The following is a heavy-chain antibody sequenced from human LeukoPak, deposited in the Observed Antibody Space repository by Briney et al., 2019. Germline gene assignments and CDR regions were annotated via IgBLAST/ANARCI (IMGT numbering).Heavy chain of an antibody. CDR3: AKGAHSSSLLGSDY. D-gene: IGHD6-13*01. CDR1: GFIFDDYG. Sequence: GGSLRLSCAASGFIFDDYGMSWVRQVPGKGLEWVSGINWNGRSIGYADSVKGRFTISRDNSKNTLYLQMNSLRAEDTAVYYCAKGAHSSSLLGSDYWGQGTLVTVSS. CDR2: INWNGRSI. J-gene: IGHJ4*02. V-gene: IGHV3-20*04.